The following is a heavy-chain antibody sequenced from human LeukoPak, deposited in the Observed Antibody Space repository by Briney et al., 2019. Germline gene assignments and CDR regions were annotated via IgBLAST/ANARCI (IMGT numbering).Heavy chain of an antibody. CDR1: GYSISSGYY. CDR3: ARDVDTAMVPYFDY. V-gene: IGHV4-38-2*02. J-gene: IGHJ4*02. Sequence: SETLSLTCAVSGYSISSGYYWGWIRQPPGKGLEWIGSIYHSGSTYYNPSLKSRVTISVDTSKSQFSLKLSSVTAAGTAVYYCARDVDTAMVPYFDYWGQGTLVTVSS. D-gene: IGHD5-18*01. CDR2: IYHSGST.